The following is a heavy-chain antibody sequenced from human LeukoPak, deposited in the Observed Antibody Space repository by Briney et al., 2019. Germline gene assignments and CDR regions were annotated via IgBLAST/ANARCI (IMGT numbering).Heavy chain of an antibody. CDR3: AREIYCSASSCTGGVFDI. Sequence: GGSLRLSCAASGFTVSSNYMSWVRQAPGKGLEWVSVIYSGGSTYYADSVKGRFTISRDNSKNTLYLRMNSLRVEDTAVYYCAREIYCSASSCTGGVFDIWGQGTMVTVSS. J-gene: IGHJ3*02. CDR2: IYSGGST. V-gene: IGHV3-53*01. D-gene: IGHD2-15*01. CDR1: GFTVSSNY.